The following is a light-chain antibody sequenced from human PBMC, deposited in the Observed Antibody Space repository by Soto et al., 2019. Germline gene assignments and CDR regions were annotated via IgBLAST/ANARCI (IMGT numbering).Light chain of an antibody. CDR2: GAS. CDR1: QSVSSSY. V-gene: IGKV3-20*01. Sequence: EIVLXQSPXTLSLSPGERATLSCRASQSVSSSYLAWYQQKPGQAPRLLIYGASSRATGIPDRFSGSGSGTDFTLTISRLEPEDFAVYYCHQYDSSPLTFGGGTKVEIK. J-gene: IGKJ4*01. CDR3: HQYDSSPLT.